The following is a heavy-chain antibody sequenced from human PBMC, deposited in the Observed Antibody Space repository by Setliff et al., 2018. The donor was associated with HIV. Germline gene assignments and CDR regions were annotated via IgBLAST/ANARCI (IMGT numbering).Heavy chain of an antibody. J-gene: IGHJ4*02. V-gene: IGHV4-38-2*02. CDR3: ARDSITGTTPAFDY. D-gene: IGHD1-20*01. CDR1: GYSISSGYY. Sequence: SETLSLTCTVSGYSISSGYYWGWIRQPPGKGLEWIGSIYHSGSTYYTPSLKSRVTISVDTSKNQFSLKLSSVTAADTAVYYCARDSITGTTPAFDYWGQGTLVTVSS. CDR2: IYHSGST.